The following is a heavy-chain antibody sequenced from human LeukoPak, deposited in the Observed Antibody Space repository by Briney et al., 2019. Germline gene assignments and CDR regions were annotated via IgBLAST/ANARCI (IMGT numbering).Heavy chain of an antibody. D-gene: IGHD3-22*01. Sequence: GGSLRLSCAASGFTFSDYYMSWIRQAPGKGLEWVSYISSSGSTIYYADSVKGRFTISRDNAKNSLYLQMNSLRAEDTAVYYCARGRITTIVDDAFDIWGQGTMVTVSS. V-gene: IGHV3-11*04. CDR3: ARGRITTIVDDAFDI. CDR2: ISSSGSTI. J-gene: IGHJ3*02. CDR1: GFTFSDYY.